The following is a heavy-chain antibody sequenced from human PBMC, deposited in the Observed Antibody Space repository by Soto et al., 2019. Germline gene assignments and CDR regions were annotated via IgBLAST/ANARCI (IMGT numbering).Heavy chain of an antibody. V-gene: IGHV5-51*01. Sequence: LGESLKISCKGSGYSFTSYWIGWVRQMPGKGLEWMGIIYPGDSDTRYSPSFQGQVTISADKSISTAYLQWSSLKASDTAMYYCARYRDYDILTGYPYGMDVWGQGTTVTVSS. CDR3: ARYRDYDILTGYPYGMDV. D-gene: IGHD3-9*01. CDR2: IYPGDSDT. J-gene: IGHJ6*02. CDR1: GYSFTSYW.